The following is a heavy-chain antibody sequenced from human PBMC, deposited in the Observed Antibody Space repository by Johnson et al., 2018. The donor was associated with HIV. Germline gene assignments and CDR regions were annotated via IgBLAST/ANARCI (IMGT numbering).Heavy chain of an antibody. CDR1: GFTFDDYA. CDR2: LSWNSGSI. J-gene: IGHJ3*02. D-gene: IGHD6-13*01. CDR3: AKDFYTSSAPYGFDI. V-gene: IGHV3-9*01. Sequence: VQLVESGGGLVQPGRSLRLSCAASGFTFDDYAMHWVRQAPGKGLEWVSGLSWNSGSIGYADSVKGRFTISRDNAKNSLYLQMNSLRAEDTALYYCAKDFYTSSAPYGFDIWGQGTMVTVSS.